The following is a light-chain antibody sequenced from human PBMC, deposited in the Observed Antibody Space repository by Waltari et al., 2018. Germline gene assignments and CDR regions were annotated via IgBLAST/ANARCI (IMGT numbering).Light chain of an antibody. J-gene: IGLJ2*01. CDR1: NSNIGSNV. Sequence: QSALTQPPSASGTPGQTVTIFCSGGNSNIGSNVVNWYQQVPGTAPKLLIYSNTYRPSVVPDRFSGSKSGTSASLAISGIQSDDEGDYYCATWDDRLTGVVFGGGTQVTVL. CDR3: ATWDDRLTGVV. V-gene: IGLV1-44*01. CDR2: SNT.